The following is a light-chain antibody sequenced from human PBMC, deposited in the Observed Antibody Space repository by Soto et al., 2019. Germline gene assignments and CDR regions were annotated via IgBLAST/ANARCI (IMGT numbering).Light chain of an antibody. J-gene: IGKJ4*01. Sequence: DIQLTQSPSSLSASVGDRVTIACRVSQGIRSYLNWYRQKPGKVPKLLIYAASTLQSGVPSRFSGSGSGTDFTLTISCLQSEDFATYYCQQYYSYPAFGGGTKVDIK. V-gene: IGKV1-9*01. CDR3: QQYYSYPA. CDR2: AAS. CDR1: QGIRSY.